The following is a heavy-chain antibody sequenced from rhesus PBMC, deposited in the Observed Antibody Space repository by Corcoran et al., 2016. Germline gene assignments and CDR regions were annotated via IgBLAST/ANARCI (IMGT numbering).Heavy chain of an antibody. Sequence: QVQLQESGPGLVKPLETLLLTCAVPGGSTPSNYWTLLRHSPGKGMEWIGRVPGCGGRTDYSPSLKSRVTISTDTSKNQFSLKLSSVTAADTAVYYCARDPPGGCTSTTCYEWNYFDYWGQGVLVTVSS. J-gene: IGHJ4*01. CDR3: ARDPPGGCTSTTCYEWNYFDY. CDR2: VPGCGGRT. V-gene: IGHV4-173*01. CDR1: GGSTPSNY. D-gene: IGHD2-2*01.